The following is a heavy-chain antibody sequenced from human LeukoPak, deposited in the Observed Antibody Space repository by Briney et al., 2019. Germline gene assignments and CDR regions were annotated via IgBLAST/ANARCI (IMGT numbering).Heavy chain of an antibody. D-gene: IGHD3-9*01. CDR2: IRYDGSNK. CDR1: GFSFSDYW. CDR3: AKGPYYNLLTGYPTRYPIDY. Sequence: GGSLRLSCAASGFSFSDYWMTWVRQAPGKGLEWVAFIRYDGSNKYFADSVKGRFTISRDNSKNTLYLQINSLRPGDTAMYYCAKGPYYNLLTGYPTRYPIDYWGQGTLVTVSS. J-gene: IGHJ4*02. V-gene: IGHV3-30*02.